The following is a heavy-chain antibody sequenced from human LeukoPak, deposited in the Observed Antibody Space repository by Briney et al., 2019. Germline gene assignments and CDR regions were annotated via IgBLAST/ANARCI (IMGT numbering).Heavy chain of an antibody. CDR2: IYFSGST. Sequence: PSETLSLTCTVSGGSISSDYWSWIRQPPGKGLEGRGYIYFSGSTNYNPSLKSRVTISVDTSKTQLSLKLSSVTAADTAVYYCARGGAYFNYWGQGTLVTVSS. D-gene: IGHD1-26*01. J-gene: IGHJ4*02. V-gene: IGHV4-59*01. CDR3: ARGGAYFNY. CDR1: GGSISSDY.